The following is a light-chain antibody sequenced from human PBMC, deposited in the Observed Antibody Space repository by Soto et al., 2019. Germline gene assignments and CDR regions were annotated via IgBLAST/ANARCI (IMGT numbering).Light chain of an antibody. CDR3: QQRSTPIT. V-gene: IGKV3-11*01. CDR1: QSVSSY. J-gene: IGKJ4*02. CDR2: DAS. Sequence: EIVLTQSPATLSLSPGERATLSCRASQSVSSYLAWYQQKPGQAPRLLIYDASNRATGIPARFSGSGSGTDFTLTSSSLEPEDFAVYYCQQRSTPITFGGGTKVEIK.